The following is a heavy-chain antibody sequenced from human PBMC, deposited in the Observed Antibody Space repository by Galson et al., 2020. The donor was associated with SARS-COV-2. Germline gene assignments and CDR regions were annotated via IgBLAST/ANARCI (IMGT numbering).Heavy chain of an antibody. CDR3: AGPGTTGRWSEYYYGMDV. J-gene: IGHJ6*02. Sequence: GGSLRLSCAASGFTFSSYAMHWVRQAPGKGLEWVAVISYDGSNKYYADSVKGRFTISRDNSKNTLYLQMNSLRAEDTAVYYCAGPGTTGRWSEYYYGMDVWGQGTTVTVSS. D-gene: IGHD1-1*01. CDR2: ISYDGSNK. V-gene: IGHV3-30-3*01. CDR1: GFTFSSYA.